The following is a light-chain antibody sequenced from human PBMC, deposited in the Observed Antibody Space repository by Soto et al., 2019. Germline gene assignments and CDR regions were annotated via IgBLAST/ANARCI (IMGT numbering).Light chain of an antibody. Sequence: QSVLTQPPSASGSPGQSVTISCTGTSSDVGAYKYVSWYQQYPGKAPKLMIYEVSKRPSGVPDRFSGSKSGNTASLTVSGIQAEDVADYYFTSYVGSNIWVFGRGTKVTVL. V-gene: IGLV2-8*01. CDR1: SSDVGAYKY. CDR2: EVS. J-gene: IGLJ1*01. CDR3: TSYVGSNIWV.